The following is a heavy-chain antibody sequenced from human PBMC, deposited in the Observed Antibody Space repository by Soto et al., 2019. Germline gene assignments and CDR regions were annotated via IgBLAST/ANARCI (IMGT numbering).Heavy chain of an antibody. J-gene: IGHJ4*02. Sequence: ASVKVSCKASGYTFTTYYMHWVRQAPGQGFEWMGIINPSDGSTISAQKFQGRVTMTRDTSTSTVYMELSSLRSEDTAVYYCARVRDSGRRYYFDYWGQGTQGTVSS. CDR1: GYTFTTYY. V-gene: IGHV1-46*01. CDR2: INPSDGST. D-gene: IGHD1-26*01. CDR3: ARVRDSGRRYYFDY.